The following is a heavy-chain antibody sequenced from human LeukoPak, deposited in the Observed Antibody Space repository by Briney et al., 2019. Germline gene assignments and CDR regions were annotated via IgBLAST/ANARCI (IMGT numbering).Heavy chain of an antibody. Sequence: SQTLSLTCAVSGGSISSGGYSWSWIRQPPGKGLEWIGYIYHSGSTYYNPSLKSRVTISVDRSKNQFSLKLSSVTAADTAVYYCARYYYYGSGGWWFDPWGQGTLVTVSS. D-gene: IGHD3-10*01. CDR3: ARYYYYGSGGWWFDP. CDR2: IYHSGST. CDR1: GGSISSGGYS. V-gene: IGHV4-30-2*01. J-gene: IGHJ5*02.